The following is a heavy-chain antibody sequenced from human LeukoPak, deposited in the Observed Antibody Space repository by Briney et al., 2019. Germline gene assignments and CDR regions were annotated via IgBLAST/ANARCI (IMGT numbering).Heavy chain of an antibody. V-gene: IGHV4-59*01. Sequence: SETLSLTCTVSGGSISTYYWSWIRQPPGKGLEWIGYIYYSGSTNYNPSLKSRVTISVDTSKNQFSLMLSSVTAADTAVYYCARGRCSGGSCYSGFYYYGMDVWGQGTTVTASS. CDR1: GGSISTYY. CDR2: IYYSGST. J-gene: IGHJ6*02. D-gene: IGHD2-15*01. CDR3: ARGRCSGGSCYSGFYYYGMDV.